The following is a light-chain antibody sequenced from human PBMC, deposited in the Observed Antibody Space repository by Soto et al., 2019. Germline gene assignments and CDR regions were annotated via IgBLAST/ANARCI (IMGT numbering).Light chain of an antibody. Sequence: QSVLTQPASVSESPGQSITISCTGTSSDVGGYNYVSWYQQHPGKAPKLMIYDVSNRPSGVSNRFSGSKSGNTASLTISGLQAEDEADYYCSSYTSSSTPVVFGGGTKLTVL. V-gene: IGLV2-14*01. CDR1: SSDVGGYNY. CDR2: DVS. CDR3: SSYTSSSTPVV. J-gene: IGLJ2*01.